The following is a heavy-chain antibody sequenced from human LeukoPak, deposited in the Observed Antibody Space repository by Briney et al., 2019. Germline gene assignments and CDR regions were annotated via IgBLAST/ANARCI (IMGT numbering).Heavy chain of an antibody. J-gene: IGHJ5*02. V-gene: IGHV3-30*02. D-gene: IGHD3-10*01. Sequence: PGGSLRLSCAASGFTFSNYGMHWVRQAPGKGLEWVAVIQFDGSNEYYADSVKGRFTIFRDNSRNTLYLQMNSLGLEDTAIYYCAKDVSSDFGGGFDPWGQGTLVTVSS. CDR3: AKDVSSDFGGGFDP. CDR2: IQFDGSNE. CDR1: GFTFSNYG.